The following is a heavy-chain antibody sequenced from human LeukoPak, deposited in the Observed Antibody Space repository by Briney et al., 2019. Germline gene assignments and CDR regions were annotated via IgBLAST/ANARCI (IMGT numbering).Heavy chain of an antibody. Sequence: PSETLSLTCTVSGGSISSSSYYWGWFRQPPGKGLEWIGSIYYSGSTYYNPSLKSRVTISVDTSKNQFSLKLSSVTAADTAVYYCARHEVATISYFDYWGQGTLVTVSS. CDR3: ARHEVATISYFDY. CDR1: GGSISSSSYY. D-gene: IGHD5-24*01. V-gene: IGHV4-39*01. CDR2: IYYSGST. J-gene: IGHJ4*02.